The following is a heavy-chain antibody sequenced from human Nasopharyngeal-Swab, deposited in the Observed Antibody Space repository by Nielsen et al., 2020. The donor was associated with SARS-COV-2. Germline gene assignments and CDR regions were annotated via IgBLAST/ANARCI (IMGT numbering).Heavy chain of an antibody. CDR1: GFTFSSYT. Sequence: GALKISCAVSGFTFSSYTMSWVRQAPGKGLEWVSAISGSGGNTHSADSVKGRFTISRDNSKNTLYLQMNSLRAEDTAVYYCAKYGSGGYSFDYWGQGTLVTVSS. D-gene: IGHD3-10*01. V-gene: IGHV3-23*01. J-gene: IGHJ4*02. CDR3: AKYGSGGYSFDY. CDR2: ISGSGGNT.